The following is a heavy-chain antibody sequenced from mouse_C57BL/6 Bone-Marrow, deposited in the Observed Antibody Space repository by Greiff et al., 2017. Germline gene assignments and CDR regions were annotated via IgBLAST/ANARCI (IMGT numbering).Heavy chain of an antibody. CDR3: ARPYYSNYWYFDV. CDR1: GYTFPSYW. Sequence: QVQLQQPGAELVKPGASVKMSCKASGYTFPSYWITWVKQRPGQGLEWIGDIYPGSGSTNYNEKCKSKATLTVDTSSSTAYMQLSSLTSEDSAVYYCARPYYSNYWYFDVWGTGTTVTVSS. V-gene: IGHV1-55*01. J-gene: IGHJ1*03. CDR2: IYPGSGST. D-gene: IGHD2-5*01.